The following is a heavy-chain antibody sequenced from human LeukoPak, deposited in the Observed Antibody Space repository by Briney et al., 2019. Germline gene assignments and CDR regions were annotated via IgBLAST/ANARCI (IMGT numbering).Heavy chain of an antibody. CDR3: ARWYWDSSGPNYYFDY. V-gene: IGHV4-4*07. CDR1: GGSTSSYY. CDR2: IYTSGST. D-gene: IGHD3-22*01. J-gene: IGHJ4*02. Sequence: PSETLSLTCTVSGGSTSSYYWSWIRQPAGKGLEWIGRIYTSGSTNYNPSLKSRVTMSVDTSKNQFSLKLSSVTAADTAVYYCARWYWDSSGPNYYFDYWGQGTLVTVSS.